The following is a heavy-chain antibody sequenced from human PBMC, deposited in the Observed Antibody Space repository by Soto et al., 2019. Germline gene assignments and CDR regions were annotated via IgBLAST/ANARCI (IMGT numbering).Heavy chain of an antibody. V-gene: IGHV3-64*01. Sequence: GGSLRLSCAASGFTFSSYAMHWGRQAPGKGLEFVSAISTNGGSTYYANSVTGRFTISRDNSKNTLYLQMGSLGPEDMAVYYCARFVAAAGSDYWGPGTLVTVSS. D-gene: IGHD6-13*01. CDR2: ISTNGGST. CDR1: GFTFSSYA. J-gene: IGHJ4*02. CDR3: ARFVAAAGSDY.